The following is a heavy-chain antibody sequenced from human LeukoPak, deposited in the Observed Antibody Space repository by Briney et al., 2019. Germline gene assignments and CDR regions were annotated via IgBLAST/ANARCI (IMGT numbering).Heavy chain of an antibody. J-gene: IGHJ4*02. CDR3: ARDHPNKRFDN. Sequence: ASVKVSCKASGYTFTSYGISWVRQAPGQGLEWMGWISPYNGNTNYAQKLQDRVTMTTDTSTSTAYMELRSLRSDDTAVYYCARDHPNKRFDNWGQGTLVTVSS. V-gene: IGHV1-18*01. CDR2: ISPYNGNT. D-gene: IGHD1/OR15-1a*01. CDR1: GYTFTSYG.